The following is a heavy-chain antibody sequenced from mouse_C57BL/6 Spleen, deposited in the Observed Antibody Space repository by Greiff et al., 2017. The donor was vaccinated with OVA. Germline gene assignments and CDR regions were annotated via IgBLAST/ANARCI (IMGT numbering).Heavy chain of an antibody. CDR2: IDPSDSYT. J-gene: IGHJ3*01. D-gene: IGHD2-1*01. Sequence: VQLQQPGAELVMPGASVKLSCKASGYTFTSYWMHWVKQRPGQGLEWIGEIDPSDSYTNYNQKFKGKSTLTVDKSSSTAYMQLSSLTSEDSAVYYCARGNYGNPFAYWGQGTLVTVSA. V-gene: IGHV1-69*01. CDR1: GYTFTSYW. CDR3: ARGNYGNPFAY.